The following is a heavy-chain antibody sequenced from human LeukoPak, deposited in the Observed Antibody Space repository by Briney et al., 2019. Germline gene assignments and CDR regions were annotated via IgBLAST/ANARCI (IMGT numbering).Heavy chain of an antibody. CDR2: INPNSGGA. CDR3: TRGPPEYCSGGSCYSGRNWFDP. V-gene: IGHV1-2*02. J-gene: IGHJ5*02. CDR1: GYIFTGYY. Sequence: ASVKVSCKTSGYIFTGYYIHWVRQAPGQGLEWMGWINPNSGGADYAQKFQGRVTMTRDTSINTAYTALNRLKSDDTAIYYCTRGPPEYCSGGSCYSGRNWFDPWGQGTLVTVSS. D-gene: IGHD2-15*01.